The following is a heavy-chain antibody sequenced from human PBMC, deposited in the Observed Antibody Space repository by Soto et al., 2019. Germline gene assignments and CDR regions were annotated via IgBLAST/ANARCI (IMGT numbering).Heavy chain of an antibody. CDR1: GFTFDDYA. J-gene: IGHJ3*02. CDR2: ITWNGDRV. CDR3: AKGTSGWYGGAFDI. Sequence: GGSLRLSCAASGFTFDDYALHWVRQAPGKGLEWVSGITWNGDRVGYGDSVKGRFTISRDNAKNSLYLQMNSLRVEDTALYYCAKGTSGWYGGAFDIWGQGTMVTVSS. V-gene: IGHV3-9*01. D-gene: IGHD6-19*01.